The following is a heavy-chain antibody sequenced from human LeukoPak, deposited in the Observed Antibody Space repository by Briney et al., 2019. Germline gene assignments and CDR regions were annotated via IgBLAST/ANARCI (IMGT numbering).Heavy chain of an antibody. CDR3: ARPNRGYSYGFKLRPPQTLGMDV. CDR1: GGTFSSYA. CDR2: IFPIFGTA. Sequence: SVKVSCKASGGTFSSYAISWVRQAPGQGLEWMGGIFPIFGTANYAQKFQGRVTITADESTSTAYMELSSLRSEDTAVYYCARPNRGYSYGFKLRPPQTLGMDVWGQGTTVTVSS. D-gene: IGHD5-18*01. V-gene: IGHV1-69*13. J-gene: IGHJ6*02.